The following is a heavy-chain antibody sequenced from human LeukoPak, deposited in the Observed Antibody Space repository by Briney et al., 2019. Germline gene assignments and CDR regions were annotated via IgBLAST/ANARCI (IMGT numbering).Heavy chain of an antibody. J-gene: IGHJ6*03. Sequence: GESLKISCKGSGYSFTSYWIGWVRQMPGKGLEWMGIIYPGDSDTRYSPSFQGQVTISADKSISTAYLQWSSLKASDTAMYYCARVYSSSQRGGYYYYYMDVWGKGTTVTASS. V-gene: IGHV5-51*01. D-gene: IGHD6-6*01. CDR3: ARVYSSSQRGGYYYYYMDV. CDR1: GYSFTSYW. CDR2: IYPGDSDT.